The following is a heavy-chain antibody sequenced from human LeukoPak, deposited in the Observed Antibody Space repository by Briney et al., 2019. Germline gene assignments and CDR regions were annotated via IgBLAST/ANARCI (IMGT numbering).Heavy chain of an antibody. CDR2: ISGSGSTI. D-gene: IGHD3-10*01. V-gene: IGHV3-11*04. CDR3: ARNYYGSGSYGSRLDYFDY. J-gene: IGHJ4*02. Sequence: GGSLRLSCAASGFTVSSNYMNWVRQAPGKGLEWVSAISGSGSTIYYADSVKGRFTISRDNAKNSLYLQMNSLRAEDTAVYYCARNYYGSGSYGSRLDYFDYWGQGTLVTVSS. CDR1: GFTVSSNY.